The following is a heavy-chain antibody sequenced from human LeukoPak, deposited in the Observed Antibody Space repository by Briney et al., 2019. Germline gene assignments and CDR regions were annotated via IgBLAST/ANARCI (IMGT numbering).Heavy chain of an antibody. V-gene: IGHV3-13*01. CDR1: GFTLSSYD. J-gene: IGHJ4*02. CDR3: ARAPGYSGIDY. CDR2: IGTAGDT. Sequence: GGSLRLSCAASGFTLSSYDMHWVRQATGKGLEWVSAIGTAGDTYYPGSVKGRFTISRENAKNSLYLQMNSLRAGDTAVYYCARAPGYSGIDYWGQGTLVTVSS. D-gene: IGHD1-26*01.